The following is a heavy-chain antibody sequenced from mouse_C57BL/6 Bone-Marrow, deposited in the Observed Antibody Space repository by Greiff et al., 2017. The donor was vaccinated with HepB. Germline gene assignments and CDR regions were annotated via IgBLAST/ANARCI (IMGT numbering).Heavy chain of an antibody. D-gene: IGHD2-10*01. CDR3: ARPYYGSCGAWFAY. V-gene: IGHV1-82*01. CDR2: IYPGDGDT. J-gene: IGHJ3*01. Sequence: VQLQQSGPELVKPGASVKISCKASGYAFSSSCMNWVKQRPGKGLEWIGRIYPGDGDTNYTGKFKGKATLTADKSSSTAYMQLSSLTSEDSAVYCCARPYYGSCGAWFAYWGQGTLVTVSA. CDR1: GYAFSSSC.